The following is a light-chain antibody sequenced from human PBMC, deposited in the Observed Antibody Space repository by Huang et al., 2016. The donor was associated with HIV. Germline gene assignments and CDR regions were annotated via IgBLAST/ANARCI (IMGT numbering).Light chain of an antibody. CDR1: QTITTY. J-gene: IGKJ4*01. V-gene: IGKV1-39*01. Sequence: DIQMTQSPSSLSASVGDRVTITCRASQTITTYLSWYQQKPGKAPKPLIYGSSSLHSGFPSRFSGSGAGTDFTLTISSLQPEDFATYYCQQSYFTPLTFGGGTRLEIK. CDR2: GSS. CDR3: QQSYFTPLT.